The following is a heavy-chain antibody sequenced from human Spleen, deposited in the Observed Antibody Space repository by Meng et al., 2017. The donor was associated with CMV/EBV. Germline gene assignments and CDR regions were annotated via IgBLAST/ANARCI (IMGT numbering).Heavy chain of an antibody. CDR2: INHSGST. J-gene: IGHJ4*02. CDR1: GGSFSGYY. CDR3: AKGHRRLTVTYYFDY. Sequence: SETLSLTCAVYGGSFSGYYWSWIRQPPGKGLKWIGEINHSGSTNYNPSLKSRVTISVDTSKNQFSLKLSSVTAADTALYYCAKGHRRLTVTYYFDYWGQGTLVTVSS. D-gene: IGHD4-17*01. V-gene: IGHV4-34*01.